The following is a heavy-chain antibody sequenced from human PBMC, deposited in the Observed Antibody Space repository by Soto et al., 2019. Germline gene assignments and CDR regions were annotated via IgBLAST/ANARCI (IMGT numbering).Heavy chain of an antibody. D-gene: IGHD6-19*01. CDR2: IYWDDDK. CDR3: AHSGIAVAGRVTALDP. Sequence: SGPTLVNPTQTLTLTCSFSGFSLRTSEVGVGWIRQPPGKALEWLAVIYWDDDKRYSPSLRSRLTITKDTSKNQVVLTMTNMYTVDTATYYCAHSGIAVAGRVTALDPWGQGSLVTVSS. V-gene: IGHV2-5*02. CDR1: GFSLRTSEVG. J-gene: IGHJ5*02.